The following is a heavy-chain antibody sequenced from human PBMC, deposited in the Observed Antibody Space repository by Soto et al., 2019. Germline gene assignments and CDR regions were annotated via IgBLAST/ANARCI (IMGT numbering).Heavy chain of an antibody. Sequence: GASVKLSCKACGYTFTSYDINCVRQATGQGLEWMGWMNPNSGNTGYAQKFQGRVTMTRNTSVSTAYMELSSLRSEDTAVYYCALTRVRGVIITHDAFDIWGQGTMVTVSS. J-gene: IGHJ3*02. CDR2: MNPNSGNT. V-gene: IGHV1-8*01. CDR1: GYTFTSYD. CDR3: ALTRVRGVIITHDAFDI. D-gene: IGHD3-10*01.